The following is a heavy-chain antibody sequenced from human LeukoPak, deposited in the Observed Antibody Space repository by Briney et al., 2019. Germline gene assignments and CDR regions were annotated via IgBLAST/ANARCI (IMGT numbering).Heavy chain of an antibody. CDR1: GYTFTSYG. CDR2: ISAYNGNT. J-gene: IGHJ6*04. Sequence: ASVKVSCKASGYTFTSYGISWVRQAPGQGLEWMGWISAYNGNTNYAQKLQGRVTMTTDTSTSTAYMELRSLRSDDTAVYYCARDPLYCSGGSCYAVSYYYYGTDVWGKGTTVTVSS. CDR3: ARDPLYCSGGSCYAVSYYYYGTDV. V-gene: IGHV1-18*04. D-gene: IGHD2-15*01.